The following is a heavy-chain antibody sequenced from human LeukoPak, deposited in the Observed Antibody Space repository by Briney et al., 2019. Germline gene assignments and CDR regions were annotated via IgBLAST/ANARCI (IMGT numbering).Heavy chain of an antibody. CDR2: IYYSGST. D-gene: IGHD3-22*01. V-gene: IGHV4-59*01. J-gene: IGHJ6*02. CDR3: AGLLPHYYYGMDV. CDR1: GGSISSYY. Sequence: KPSETLSLTCTVSGGSISSYYWSWIRQPPGKGLEWIGYIYYSGSTNYNPSLKSRVTISVDTSKNQFSLKLSSVTAADTAVYYCAGLLPHYYYGMDVWGQGTTVTVSS.